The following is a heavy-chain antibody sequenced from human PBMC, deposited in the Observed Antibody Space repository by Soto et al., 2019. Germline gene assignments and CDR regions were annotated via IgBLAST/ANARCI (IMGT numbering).Heavy chain of an antibody. CDR2: IYYSGST. Sequence: QVQLQESGPGLVKPSQTLSLTCTVSGGSISSGDYYWSWIRQPPGKGLEGIGYIYYSGSTYYNPSLKSRVTISVDTSKNQFSLKLSSVTAADTAVYYCARDLEGIAAAGNWFDPWGQGTLVTVSS. D-gene: IGHD6-13*01. V-gene: IGHV4-30-4*01. CDR1: GGSISSGDYY. CDR3: ARDLEGIAAAGNWFDP. J-gene: IGHJ5*02.